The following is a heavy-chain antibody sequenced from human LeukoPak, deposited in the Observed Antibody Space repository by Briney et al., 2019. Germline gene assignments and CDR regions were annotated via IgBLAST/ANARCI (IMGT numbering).Heavy chain of an antibody. J-gene: IGHJ4*02. CDR2: IDQDGSAK. D-gene: IGHD4-17*01. CDR3: AKTGDDYGDRDFDY. Sequence: AGGSLRLSCAASEFTFSNYWMSWVRQAPGKGLEWVANIDQDGSAKYYVDSMKGRFTISRDNAKNSLYLQMNSLRAEDTAVYYCAKTGDDYGDRDFDYWGQGTLVTVSS. V-gene: IGHV3-7*03. CDR1: EFTFSNYW.